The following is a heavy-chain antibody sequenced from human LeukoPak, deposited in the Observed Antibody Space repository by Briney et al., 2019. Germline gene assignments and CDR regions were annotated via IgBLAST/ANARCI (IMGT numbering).Heavy chain of an antibody. V-gene: IGHV1-2*02. D-gene: IGHD3-22*01. CDR1: GYTFTGYY. CDR2: INPDSGNT. J-gene: IGHJ3*01. Sequence: ASVKDSCKASGYTFTGYYLHWVRQAPGHGLEWLGWINPDSGNTKYSQKFQGRVTLTRDTSISTAYMEVSRLGSDDTAVYYCARVGHYDSSVYADDVFDFWRQGTMVTVSS. CDR3: ARVGHYDSSVYADDVFDF.